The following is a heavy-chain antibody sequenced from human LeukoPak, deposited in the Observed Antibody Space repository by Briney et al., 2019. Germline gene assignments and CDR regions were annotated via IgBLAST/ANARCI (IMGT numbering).Heavy chain of an antibody. J-gene: IGHJ4*02. Sequence: SETLSLTCTVSGGSVSSANYYWSWIRQPPRKGLEWIGYIYYSGTTNYNPSLKSRVTISVDTSKNQFSLKLSSVTAADTAVYYCAREEMATSYYFDSWGQGTLVTVSS. CDR2: IYYSGTT. D-gene: IGHD5-24*01. V-gene: IGHV4-61*01. CDR3: AREEMATSYYFDS. CDR1: GGSVSSANYY.